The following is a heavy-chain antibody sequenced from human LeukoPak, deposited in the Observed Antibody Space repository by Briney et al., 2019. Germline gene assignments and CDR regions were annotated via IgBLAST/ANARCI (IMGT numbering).Heavy chain of an antibody. J-gene: IGHJ6*03. CDR3: AKDTNYDFWSGYSLDYYYMDV. V-gene: IGHV3-23*01. D-gene: IGHD3-3*01. CDR2: ISGSGGST. CDR1: GFTFSSYA. Sequence: PGGSLRLSCAASGFTFSSYAMSWVRQAPGKGLEWVSAISGSGGSTYYADSVKGRFTISRDNSKNTLYLQMNSLRAEDTAVYYCAKDTNYDFWSGYSLDYYYMDVWGKGTTVTVSS.